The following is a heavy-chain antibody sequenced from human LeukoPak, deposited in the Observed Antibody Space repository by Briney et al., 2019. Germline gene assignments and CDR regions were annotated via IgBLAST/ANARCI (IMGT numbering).Heavy chain of an antibody. D-gene: IGHD7-27*01. CDR2: IYPRGST. J-gene: IGHJ4*02. CDR3: ARFSPRAMGNYLDF. CDR1: GGSISSGSYS. V-gene: IGHV4-30-2*01. Sequence: SETLSLTCAVSGGSISSGSYSWSWIRQPPGKGLEWIGYIYPRGSTCYNPSLKSRVILSLDKSANQFSLNLSSVTAADTAVYYCARFSPRAMGNYLDFWGQGTLVTVSS.